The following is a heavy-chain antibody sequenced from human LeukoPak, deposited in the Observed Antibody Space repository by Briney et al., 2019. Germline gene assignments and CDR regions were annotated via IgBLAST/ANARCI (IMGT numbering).Heavy chain of an antibody. CDR2: ISGSGFST. CDR3: AKVQELGNYEFFLFDY. CDR1: GFTFSNYA. Sequence: GGSLRLSCAASGFTFSNYAMNWVRQAPGKGLEWVSGISGSGFSTYYADSVKGRFTISRDNSKNTVYLQMNNLKAEDTAVYYCAKVQELGNYEFFLFDYWGQGTLVTVSS. D-gene: IGHD7-27*01. V-gene: IGHV3-23*01. J-gene: IGHJ4*02.